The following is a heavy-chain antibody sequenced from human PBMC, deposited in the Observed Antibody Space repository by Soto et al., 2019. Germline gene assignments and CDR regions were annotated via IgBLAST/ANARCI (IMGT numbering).Heavy chain of an antibody. J-gene: IGHJ4*02. CDR1: GFTFSSYW. V-gene: IGHV3-7*03. Sequence: EVQLVESGGGLVQPGGSLRLSCAASGFTFSSYWMSWVRQAPGKGQEWVANIKQDGSEKYYVDSLKGRFTISRDNAKNSVYLQMNSLRAEDTAVYYYARGDYYVSRWGQGTMVTFSS. D-gene: IGHD3-22*01. CDR3: ARGDYYVSR. CDR2: IKQDGSEK.